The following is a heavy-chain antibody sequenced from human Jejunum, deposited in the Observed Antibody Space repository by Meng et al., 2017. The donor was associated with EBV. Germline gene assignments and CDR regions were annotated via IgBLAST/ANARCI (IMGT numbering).Heavy chain of an antibody. V-gene: IGHV7-4-1*02. Sequence: VHRLKSGHDVKTRGATLKVLVNASAYTLPPYGLSWGGKAPGQGPEWLGGINTETGNPTDAQGFTGRFVFSLDTPVSTAYLQINNVKAEDTAVYYCARKRWSPNHYFDYWGLGTLVTVSS. D-gene: IGHD5-18*01. CDR1: AYTLPPYG. CDR3: ARKRWSPNHYFDY. J-gene: IGHJ4*02. CDR2: INTETGNP.